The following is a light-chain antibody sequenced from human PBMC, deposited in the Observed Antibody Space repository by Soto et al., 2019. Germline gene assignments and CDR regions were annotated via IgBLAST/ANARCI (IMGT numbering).Light chain of an antibody. CDR3: QQFYSYPLT. Sequence: DIQMTQSPSSLSASVADRVTITCRASQDIGSFLAWYQQKPGKAPKLLIYDASTLQSGVPSRFGGSGSGTDFTLTISSLQSEDFATYYCQQFYSYPLTFGGGTKVDIK. J-gene: IGKJ4*01. V-gene: IGKV1-9*01. CDR2: DAS. CDR1: QDIGSF.